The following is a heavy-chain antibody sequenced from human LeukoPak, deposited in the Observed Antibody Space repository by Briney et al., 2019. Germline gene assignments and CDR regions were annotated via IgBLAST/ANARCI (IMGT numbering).Heavy chain of an antibody. D-gene: IGHD2-2*01. CDR2: INHSGST. CDR3: ASRIVVPAAIASDY. Sequence: KPSETLSLTCAVYGWSFSGYYWSWIRQPPGKGLEWIGEINHSGSTNYNPSLKSRVTISVDTSKNQFSLKLSSVTAADTAVYYCASRIVVPAAIASDYWGQGTLVTVSS. CDR1: GWSFSGYY. V-gene: IGHV4-34*01. J-gene: IGHJ4*02.